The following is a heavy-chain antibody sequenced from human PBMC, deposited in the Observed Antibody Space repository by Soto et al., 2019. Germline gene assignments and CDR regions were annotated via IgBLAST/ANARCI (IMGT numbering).Heavy chain of an antibody. D-gene: IGHD5-18*01. CDR3: ARDTGDRGGYSYDGWY. V-gene: IGHV3-30-3*01. Sequence: QVQLVESGGGVVQPGRSLRLSCAASGFTFSSYAMHWVRQAPGKGLEWVAVISYDGSNKYYADSVKGRFTISRDNSKNTLYLRMNSLRAEDTAVYYCARDTGDRGGYSYDGWYWGQGTLVTVSS. J-gene: IGHJ4*02. CDR2: ISYDGSNK. CDR1: GFTFSSYA.